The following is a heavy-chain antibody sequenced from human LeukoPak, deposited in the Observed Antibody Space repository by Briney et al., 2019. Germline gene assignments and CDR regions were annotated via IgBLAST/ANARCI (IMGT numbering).Heavy chain of an antibody. Sequence: SETLSLTCTVSGGSISSYYWSWIRQPPGKGLEWIGYSYYSGSTNYNPSLKSRVTISVDTSKNQFSLKLSSVTAADTAVYYCAREGCSSTSCSRYYFDYWGQGTLVTVSS. V-gene: IGHV4-59*01. D-gene: IGHD2-2*01. CDR1: GGSISSYY. CDR3: AREGCSSTSCSRYYFDY. CDR2: SYYSGST. J-gene: IGHJ4*02.